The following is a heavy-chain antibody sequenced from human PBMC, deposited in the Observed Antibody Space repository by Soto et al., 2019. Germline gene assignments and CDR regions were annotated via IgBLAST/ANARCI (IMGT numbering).Heavy chain of an antibody. J-gene: IGHJ4*02. D-gene: IGHD2-15*01. CDR1: GGTFSSYT. CDR3: ARDEVDIANLV. Sequence: QVQLVQSGAEVKKPGSSMKVSCKASGGTFSSYTISWVRQAPGQGLEWMGRIIPILGIANYAQKFQGRVTITADKSTSTAYMELSSLRSEDTAVYYCARDEVDIANLVWGQGTLVTVSS. V-gene: IGHV1-69*08. CDR2: IIPILGIA.